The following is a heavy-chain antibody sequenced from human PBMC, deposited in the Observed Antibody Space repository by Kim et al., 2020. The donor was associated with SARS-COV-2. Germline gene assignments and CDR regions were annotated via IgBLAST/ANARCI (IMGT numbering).Heavy chain of an antibody. J-gene: IGHJ4*02. CDR3: ARGLTIFGMVILPSPTRPPLDS. V-gene: IGHV7-4-1*02. CDR1: GYTFTSYA. D-gene: IGHD3-3*01. CDR2: INTNTGNP. Sequence: ASVKVSCKASGYTFTSYAMNWVRQAPGQGLEWMGWINTNTGNPTYAQGFTGRFVFSLDTSVSTAYLQISSLKAEDTAVYYCARGLTIFGMVILPSPTRPPLDSWGQGTLVTVSS.